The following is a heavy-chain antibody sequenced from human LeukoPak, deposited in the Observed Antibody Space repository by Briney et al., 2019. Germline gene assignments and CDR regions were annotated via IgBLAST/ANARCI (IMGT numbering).Heavy chain of an antibody. Sequence: GRSLRLYCAASEFTFNTYAMHWVRQAPGKGLEWVAVISYDGSNKYYADSVKGRFTISRDNSKNTLYLQMNSLRAEDTAVYYCATDLRPYQTAGFFDYWGQGTLVTVSS. D-gene: IGHD2-2*01. J-gene: IGHJ4*02. CDR2: ISYDGSNK. CDR3: ATDLRPYQTAGFFDY. V-gene: IGHV3-30*03. CDR1: EFTFNTYA.